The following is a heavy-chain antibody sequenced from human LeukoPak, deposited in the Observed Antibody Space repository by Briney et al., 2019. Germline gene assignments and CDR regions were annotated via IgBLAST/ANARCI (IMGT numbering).Heavy chain of an antibody. CDR1: GFTIGPYA. J-gene: IGHJ6*02. Sequence: GGSLRLPCAASGFTIGPYAMYWVRQGPGRGLEWVSVIKADGSGTFYADSVRGRFTTSRDNSKNSLYLQMNSLTSEDTALYYCATWAFYHNLDVWGQGTTVIVSS. CDR2: IKADGSGT. V-gene: IGHV3-43*02. D-gene: IGHD2/OR15-2a*01. CDR3: ATWAFYHNLDV.